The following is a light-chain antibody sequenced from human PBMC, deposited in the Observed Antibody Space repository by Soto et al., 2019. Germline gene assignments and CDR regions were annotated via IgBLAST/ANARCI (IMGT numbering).Light chain of an antibody. CDR3: CSYAGSYTHVV. Sequence: QSALTQPPSASGSPGQSVTISCTGTSSDVGGYNYVSWYQQHPGKAPKLMIYEVSKRPSGVPDRFSGSKSGNTASLTISGLQAEDEADYYCCSYAGSYTHVVFGGGTKVTVL. CDR2: EVS. CDR1: SSDVGGYNY. J-gene: IGLJ2*01. V-gene: IGLV2-8*01.